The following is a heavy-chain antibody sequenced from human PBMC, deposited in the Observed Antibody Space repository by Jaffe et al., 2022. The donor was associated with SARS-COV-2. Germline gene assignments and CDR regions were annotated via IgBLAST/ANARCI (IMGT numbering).Heavy chain of an antibody. V-gene: IGHV4-39*01. CDR3: ASLGYSSSWWNGMDV. CDR1: GGSISSSSYY. J-gene: IGHJ6*02. CDR2: IYYSGST. D-gene: IGHD6-13*01. Sequence: QLQLQESGPGLVKPSETLSLTCTVSGGSISSSSYYWGWIRQPPGKGLEWIGSIYYSGSTYYNPSLKSRVTISVDTSKNQFSLKLSSVTAADTAVYYCASLGYSSSWWNGMDVWGQGTTVTVSS.